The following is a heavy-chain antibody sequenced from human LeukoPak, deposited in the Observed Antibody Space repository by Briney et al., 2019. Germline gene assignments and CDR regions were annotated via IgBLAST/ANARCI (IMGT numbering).Heavy chain of an antibody. J-gene: IGHJ5*02. Sequence: SETLSLTCTVSGGSISSYYWSWIRQPPGKGLEWIGYIYYSGSTNYNPSLKSRVTISVDTSKNQFSLKLSSVTAADTAVYYCARTRSPDPANNWFDPWGQGTLVTVSS. CDR3: ARTRSPDPANNWFDP. V-gene: IGHV4-59*01. CDR2: IYYSGST. D-gene: IGHD1-14*01. CDR1: GGSISSYY.